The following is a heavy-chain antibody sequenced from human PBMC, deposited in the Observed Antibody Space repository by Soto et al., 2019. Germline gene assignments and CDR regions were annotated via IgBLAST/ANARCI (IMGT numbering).Heavy chain of an antibody. CDR1: GFTFSSYA. J-gene: IGHJ4*02. V-gene: IGHV3-23*01. CDR3: AKGRSGYCSGGSCYVDY. CDR2: ISGSGGST. Sequence: EVQLLESGGGLVQPGGSLRLSCTASGFTFSSYAMSWVRQAPGKGLEWVSAISGSGGSTYYADSVKGRFTISRDNSKNPLYLQMNSLRAEDTAVYYCAKGRSGYCSGGSCYVDYWGQGTLVTVSS. D-gene: IGHD2-15*01.